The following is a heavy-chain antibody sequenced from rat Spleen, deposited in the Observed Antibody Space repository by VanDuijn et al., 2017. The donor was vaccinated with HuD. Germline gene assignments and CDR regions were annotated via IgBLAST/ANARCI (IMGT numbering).Heavy chain of an antibody. CDR2: ISYDGTAT. CDR1: GLSFSNYD. V-gene: IGHV5-29*01. D-gene: IGHD1-12*01. Sequence: EVQLVESDGGLVQPGRPLKLSCAASGLSFSNYDMAWVRQAPTKGLEWVASISYDGTATYYRDSVKGRFTIFRNNAKNTLYLHMTSLRSEDTATYYCTRGTYYRHWGQGVMVTVSS. J-gene: IGHJ2*01. CDR3: TRGTYYRH.